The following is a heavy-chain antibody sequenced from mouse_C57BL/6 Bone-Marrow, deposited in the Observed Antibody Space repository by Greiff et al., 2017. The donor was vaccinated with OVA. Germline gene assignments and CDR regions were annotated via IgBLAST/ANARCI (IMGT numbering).Heavy chain of an antibody. CDR3: VRQDRDLRRNYYAMDY. CDR2: IRSKSNNYAT. CDR1: GFSFNTYA. Sequence: EVQRVESGGGLVQPKGSLKLSCAASGFSFNTYAMNWVRQAPGKGLEWVARIRSKSNNYATYYAVSVKDRFTISRDDSESMLYLQMNNLKTEDTAMYYCVRQDRDLRRNYYAMDYWGQGTSVTVSS. V-gene: IGHV10-1*01. J-gene: IGHJ4*01.